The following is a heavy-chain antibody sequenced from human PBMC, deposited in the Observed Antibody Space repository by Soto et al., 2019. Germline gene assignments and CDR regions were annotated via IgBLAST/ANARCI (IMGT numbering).Heavy chain of an antibody. V-gene: IGHV3-21*06. J-gene: IGHJ5*02. Sequence: GGSLRLSCSASGFNFNSYTMNWVRQAPGKGLEWVSSISRFSDRTYYADSVKGRFAIFRANAENSVYLQVNSLRAEDTAVYYCATQRGFIQTKRPFDPWGQGTLVTVSS. D-gene: IGHD3-10*01. CDR3: ATQRGFIQTKRPFDP. CDR1: GFNFNSYT. CDR2: ISRFSDRT.